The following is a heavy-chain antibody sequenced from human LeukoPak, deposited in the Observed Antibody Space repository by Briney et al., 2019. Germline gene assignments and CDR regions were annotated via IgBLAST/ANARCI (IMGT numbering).Heavy chain of an antibody. CDR1: GFTFSSYW. J-gene: IGHJ6*04. CDR2: INSDGSST. CDR3: AREGCSGGSCYQDV. D-gene: IGHD2-15*01. Sequence: GGSLRLSCAASGFTFSSYWMHWVRQASGKGLVWVSHINSDGSSTRYADSVKGRFTISRDNAENTLYLQMNSLRAEDTAVFYCAREGCSGGSCYQDVWGKGTTVTVSS. V-gene: IGHV3-74*01.